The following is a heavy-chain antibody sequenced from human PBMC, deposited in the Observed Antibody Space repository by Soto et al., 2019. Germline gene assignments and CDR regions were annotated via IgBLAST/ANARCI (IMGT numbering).Heavy chain of an antibody. CDR2: IYHSGST. D-gene: IGHD5-18*01. V-gene: IGHV4-30-2*01. Sequence: SETLSLTCAVSGGSISSGGYSWSWIRQPPGKGLEWIGYIYHSGSTYYNPSLKSRVTISVDRSKNQFSLKLSSVTAADTAVYYCARSDDVDTAMVGFDYWGQGTLVTVSS. CDR3: ARSDDVDTAMVGFDY. CDR1: GGSISSGGYS. J-gene: IGHJ4*02.